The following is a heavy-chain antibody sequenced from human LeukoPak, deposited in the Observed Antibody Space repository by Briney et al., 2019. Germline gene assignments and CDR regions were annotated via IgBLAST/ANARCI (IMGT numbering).Heavy chain of an antibody. V-gene: IGHV3-7*01. CDR1: GFNFSSYA. CDR3: VSCGSLFDL. D-gene: IGHD6-25*01. Sequence: GGSLRLSCAASGFNFSSYAMSWVRQAPGKGLEWVANINQDESVKYYVDAVKGRFTISRDNVKKSLYLLMDSLRGEDTGVYYCVSCGSLFDLWGRGTLVSVSS. CDR2: INQDESVK. J-gene: IGHJ2*01.